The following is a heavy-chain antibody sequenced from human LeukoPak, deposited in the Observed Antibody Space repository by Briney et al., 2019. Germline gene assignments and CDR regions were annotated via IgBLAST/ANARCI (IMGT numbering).Heavy chain of an antibody. CDR3: ARDGVGASHDY. V-gene: IGHV3-74*01. CDR2: IIRDGTIT. J-gene: IGHJ4*02. D-gene: IGHD1-26*01. CDR1: GFTFSTYW. Sequence: GGSLRLSCEASGFTFSTYWMHWVRQTPGKGLVWVSRIIRDGTITTYADSVKGRFTISRDNAKNTLYLEMNSLRAEDTAVYFCARDGVGASHDYWGQGTLVTVSS.